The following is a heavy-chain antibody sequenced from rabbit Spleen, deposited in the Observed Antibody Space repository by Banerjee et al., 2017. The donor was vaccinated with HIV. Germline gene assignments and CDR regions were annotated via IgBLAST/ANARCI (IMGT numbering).Heavy chain of an antibody. CDR1: GFSFSDRDV. CDR2: INAATAKP. J-gene: IGHJ4*01. CDR3: ARDLAGAIGWNFYL. D-gene: IGHD4-1*01. V-gene: IGHV1S45*01. Sequence: EQLEESGGGLVKPEGSLTLTCKASGFSFSDRDVMCWVRQAPGKGLEWIACINAATAKPVYATWAKGRFTISRTSSTTVTLRMTSLTATDTATYFCARDLAGAIGWNFYLWGQGTLVTVS.